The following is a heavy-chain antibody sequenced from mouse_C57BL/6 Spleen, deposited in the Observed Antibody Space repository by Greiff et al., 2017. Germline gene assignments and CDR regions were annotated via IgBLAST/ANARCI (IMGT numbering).Heavy chain of an antibody. CDR1: GYSFTGYY. Sequence: EVQLQQSGPELVKPGASVKISCKASGYSFTGYYMNWVKQSPEKSLEWIGELNPSTGGTTYNQKFKAKATLTVDKSSSTAYMQLKSLTSEDSAVYYCAREDYYGSSLYWYFDVWGTGTTVTVSS. D-gene: IGHD1-1*01. CDR2: LNPSTGGT. CDR3: AREDYYGSSLYWYFDV. V-gene: IGHV1-42*01. J-gene: IGHJ1*03.